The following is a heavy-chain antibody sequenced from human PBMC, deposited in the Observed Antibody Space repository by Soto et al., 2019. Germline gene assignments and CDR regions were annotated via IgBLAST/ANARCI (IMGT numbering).Heavy chain of an antibody. CDR1: GYTFTSYY. CDR2: INPSGGST. J-gene: IGHJ6*02. D-gene: IGHD2-15*01. CDR3: ARVGYCSGGSCYFQSSDV. V-gene: IGHV1-46*01. Sequence: ASVKVSCKASGYTFTSYYMHWVRQAPGQGLEWMGIINPSGGSTSYAQKFQGRVTMTRDTSTSTVYTELSSLRSEDTAVYYCARVGYCSGGSCYFQSSDVWGQGTTVTVSS.